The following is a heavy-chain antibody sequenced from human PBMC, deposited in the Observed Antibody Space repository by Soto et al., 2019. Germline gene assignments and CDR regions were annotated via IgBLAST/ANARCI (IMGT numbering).Heavy chain of an antibody. Sequence: EVQLLESGGGLVQPGGSLRISCAASGFTFSSYAMSWVRQAPGKGLEWVSTMSGSGGYTYYADSVEGRFAISRDNSKNTLYLQMADLRAEDTAVYYCATFRFCTSTSCYGREGGFWGQGTLVTVSS. V-gene: IGHV3-23*01. J-gene: IGHJ4*02. CDR3: ATFRFCTSTSCYGREGGF. CDR2: MSGSGGYT. D-gene: IGHD2-2*01. CDR1: GFTFSSYA.